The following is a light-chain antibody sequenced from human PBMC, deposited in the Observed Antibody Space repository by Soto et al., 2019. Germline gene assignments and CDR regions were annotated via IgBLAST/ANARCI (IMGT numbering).Light chain of an antibody. CDR2: GVS. V-gene: IGLV2-14*03. CDR1: SSDVGAYNF. Sequence: QSALAQPASVSGSPGQSIAISCTGSSSDVGAYNFVSWYQHHPGKVPKLLIHGVSVRPSGISDRFSGSKSGNTASLTISGLQADDEADYYCCSYTTTRTYVFGSGTEVTVL. CDR3: CSYTTTRTYV. J-gene: IGLJ1*01.